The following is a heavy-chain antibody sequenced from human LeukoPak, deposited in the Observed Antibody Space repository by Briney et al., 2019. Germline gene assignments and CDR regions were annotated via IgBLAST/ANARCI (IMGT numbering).Heavy chain of an antibody. D-gene: IGHD4-17*01. CDR3: ASSYGDPYYFDY. Sequence: SETLSLTCSVSGGSVSSGSYYWSWIRQPPGKGLEWIGYIYYSGSTYYNPSLKSRVTISVDTSKNQFSLKLSSVTAADTAVYYCASSYGDPYYFDYWGQGTLVTVSS. CDR2: IYYSGST. CDR1: GGSVSSGSYY. V-gene: IGHV4-61*01. J-gene: IGHJ4*02.